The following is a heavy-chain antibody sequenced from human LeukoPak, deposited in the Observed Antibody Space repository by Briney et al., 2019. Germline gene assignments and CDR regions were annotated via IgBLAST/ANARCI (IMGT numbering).Heavy chain of an antibody. CDR1: GVTFSSHA. Sequence: GGGLRLPCAASGVTFSSHAMSWVRQAPGEGVEWGSGISVSGGSTYYAESVKGRFTIFRENSKNPLYLQMDSLRAEDTAVYYCAKDRVYSSSWYGGLDYWGQGTLVTVSS. V-gene: IGHV3-23*01. CDR3: AKDRVYSSSWYGGLDY. J-gene: IGHJ4*02. CDR2: ISVSGGST. D-gene: IGHD6-13*01.